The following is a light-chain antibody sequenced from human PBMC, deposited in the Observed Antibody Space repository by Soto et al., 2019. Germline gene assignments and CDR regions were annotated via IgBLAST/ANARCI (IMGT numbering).Light chain of an antibody. V-gene: IGKV1-39*01. CDR3: QQSYSTPWT. Sequence: DIQMTQSPSSLSASVGDRVTITCRASQSISRYLNWYQHKPGKAPDLLIYAASSLQSGVPSRFSGRGSGTDFTLTISSLQPEDFATYYCQQSYSTPWTFGQGTKVDI. J-gene: IGKJ1*01. CDR2: AAS. CDR1: QSISRY.